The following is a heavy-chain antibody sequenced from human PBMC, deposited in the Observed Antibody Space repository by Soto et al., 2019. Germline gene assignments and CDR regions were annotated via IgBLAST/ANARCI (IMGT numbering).Heavy chain of an antibody. D-gene: IGHD3-10*01. V-gene: IGHV4-59*01. CDR1: GDSISRYY. J-gene: IGHJ6*02. Sequence: QVQLQESGPGLVKPSETLSLTCTVSGDSISRYYWSWLRLSPGKGLEWIGYIYYSGETNYNPSVKSRVTISVDMTKNQFPLKLSSVTAADTAVYYCARDQGGEYLKGSGMDVWGQGTTVTVSS. CDR2: IYYSGET. CDR3: ARDQGGEYLKGSGMDV.